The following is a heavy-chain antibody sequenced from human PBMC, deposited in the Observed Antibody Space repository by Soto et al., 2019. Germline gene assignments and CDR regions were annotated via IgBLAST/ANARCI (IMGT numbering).Heavy chain of an antibody. V-gene: IGHV4-31*03. CDR1: GGSISSGGYY. Sequence: QVQLQESGPGLVKPSQTLSLTCTVSGGSISSGGYYWSWIRQHPGKGLEWIGYIYYRGSTYYNPSLKSRVTKSVDTSKTQCSLKLSSVTAADTAVYYGARDPLAYCGGECSGYWGQGTLVTVSS. D-gene: IGHD2-21*01. CDR2: IYYRGST. CDR3: ARDPLAYCGGECSGY. J-gene: IGHJ4*02.